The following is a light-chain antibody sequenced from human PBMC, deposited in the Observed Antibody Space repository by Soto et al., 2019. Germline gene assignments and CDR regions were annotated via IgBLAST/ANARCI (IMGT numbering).Light chain of an antibody. CDR3: QQANSIPLT. V-gene: IGKV1-12*01. Sequence: DIQMTQSPSSVSASVGDRVTITCRASQGISGWLAWYQQKPGKAPNLLIYGASSLQSGVPSRFRGSGSGTDFTLTISSLQAEDFATYFCQQANSIPLTFGGGTKVEIK. J-gene: IGKJ4*01. CDR2: GAS. CDR1: QGISGW.